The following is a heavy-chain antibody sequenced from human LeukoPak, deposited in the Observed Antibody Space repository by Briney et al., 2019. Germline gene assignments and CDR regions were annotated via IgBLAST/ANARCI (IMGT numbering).Heavy chain of an antibody. J-gene: IGHJ6*02. V-gene: IGHV4-59*01. D-gene: IGHD1-1*01. Sequence: KPSETLSLTCTVSGGSISSYYWSWIRQPPGKGLDWIGYTHHSGKTNYNPSLQSRVSISIDTSKNQFSLKLTSVTAADTAVYYCARLSPLERTGPSYYHALDVWGQGTTVTVSS. CDR3: ARLSPLERTGPSYYHALDV. CDR1: GGSISSYY. CDR2: THHSGKT.